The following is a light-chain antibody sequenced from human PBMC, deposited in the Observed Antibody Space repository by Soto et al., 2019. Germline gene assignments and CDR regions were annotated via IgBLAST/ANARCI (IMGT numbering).Light chain of an antibody. CDR2: GAS. Sequence: EIVMTQSPDTVSVYPGERVTLSCRASQSVGSSVAWYQQETGQAPRLLIYGASTRAADVPARFSGGGSGTEFTLTISSLQSEDFAEYHCQQYNNWPQTFGQGTKVDI. V-gene: IGKV3-15*01. CDR1: QSVGSS. J-gene: IGKJ1*01. CDR3: QQYNNWPQT.